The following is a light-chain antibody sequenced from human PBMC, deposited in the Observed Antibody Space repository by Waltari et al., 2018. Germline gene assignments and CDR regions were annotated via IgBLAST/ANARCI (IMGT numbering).Light chain of an antibody. J-gene: IGKJ2*01. CDR2: WAS. CDR1: QSVLSNSNNKNY. Sequence: DIVMTQSPDSLAVSLGERATIDCKSSQSVLSNSNNKNYLAWFQQNPGQPPKLLIYWASTRESGVPDRFTGSGSGTDFTLTISSLQAEGVAVYYCQQYYTPPHTFGQGTKLEIK. V-gene: IGKV4-1*01. CDR3: QQYYTPPHT.